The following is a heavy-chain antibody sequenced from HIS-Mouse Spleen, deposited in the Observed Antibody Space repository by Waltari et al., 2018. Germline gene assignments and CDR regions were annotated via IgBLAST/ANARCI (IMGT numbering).Heavy chain of an antibody. V-gene: IGHV3-66*03. J-gene: IGHJ4*02. CDR3: AKDRGSQFDY. CDR2: IYSGGST. CDR1: GFTVRSNY. Sequence: EVQLVESGGGWIQPGGSLILSCAASGFTVRSNYMRWVRQAPGKGLEWVSVIYSGGSTYYADSVKGRFTISRDNSKNTLYLQMNSLRAEDTAVYYCAKDRGSQFDYWGQGTLVTVSS. D-gene: IGHD1-26*01.